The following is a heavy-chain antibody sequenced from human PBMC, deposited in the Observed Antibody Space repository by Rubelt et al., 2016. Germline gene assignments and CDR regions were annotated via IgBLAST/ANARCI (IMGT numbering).Heavy chain of an antibody. CDR1: GLTFSSSA. CDR2: ISYDGSNK. J-gene: IGHJ4*02. Sequence: GLTFSSSAMHWVRQAPDKGLEWLAVISYDGSNKYYADSVKGRFTISRDNSKNTLYLQMNSLRAEDTAIYYCVRSGGGFEYWGQGTLVTVSS. D-gene: IGHD6-19*01. V-gene: IGHV3-30*04. CDR3: VRSGGGFEY.